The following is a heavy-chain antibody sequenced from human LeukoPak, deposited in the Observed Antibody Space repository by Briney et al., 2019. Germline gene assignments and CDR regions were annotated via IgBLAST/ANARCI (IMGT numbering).Heavy chain of an antibody. Sequence: GGSLRLSCAASGFTFSNYDMHWVRQATGKGLEWVSAIGTAGDTYYQGSVRGRFTMSRENAKNSLYLQMNSLTAGDTAVYYCARGADTHFDYWGKGILVTLSS. J-gene: IGHJ4*02. CDR3: ARGADTHFDY. D-gene: IGHD2-15*01. CDR2: IGTAGDT. CDR1: GFTFSNYD. V-gene: IGHV3-13*04.